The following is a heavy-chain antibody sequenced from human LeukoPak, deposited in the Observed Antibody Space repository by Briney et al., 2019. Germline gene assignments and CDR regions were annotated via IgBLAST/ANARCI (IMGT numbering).Heavy chain of an antibody. V-gene: IGHV3-7*01. CDR1: GFTFSSYW. CDR2: IKQDGSEK. D-gene: IGHD2-15*01. Sequence: GGSLRLSCAASGFTFSSYWMSWVRQAPGKGLEWVANIKQDGSEKYYVDSVKGRFTISRDNAKNSLYLQMNSLRAEDTAVYYCARDFPDQSLYCSGGSCYSFHYYYMDVWDKGTTVTISS. J-gene: IGHJ6*03. CDR3: ARDFPDQSLYCSGGSCYSFHYYYMDV.